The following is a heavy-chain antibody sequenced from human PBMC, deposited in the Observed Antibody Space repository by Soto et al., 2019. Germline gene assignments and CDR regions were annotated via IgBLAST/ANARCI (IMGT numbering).Heavy chain of an antibody. CDR1: GFTFSNAW. V-gene: IGHV3-15*07. Sequence: PGGSLTLSCASSGFTFSNAWMNWVRQATGKGPEWVARIKSKTDGGTIDYAAPVEGRFIISRDDSKSMLYLQMNSLKTEDTAVYFCTTRLYHWGQGTLVTVSS. J-gene: IGHJ5*02. CDR3: TTRLYH. CDR2: IKSKTDGGTI.